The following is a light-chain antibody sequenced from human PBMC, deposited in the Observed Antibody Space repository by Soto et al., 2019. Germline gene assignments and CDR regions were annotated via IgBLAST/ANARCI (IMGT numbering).Light chain of an antibody. CDR3: SSYRISSTHVV. CDR2: DVS. J-gene: IGLJ2*01. Sequence: QSVLTQPASVYGSPGQSITISCTGTSSDVGGYNYVSWYQQHPGKAPKRMIYDVSNRPSGVSNRFSGSKSGNTASLTISGLQAEDEADYYCSSYRISSTHVVLGGGTKLTVL. CDR1: SSDVGGYNY. V-gene: IGLV2-14*01.